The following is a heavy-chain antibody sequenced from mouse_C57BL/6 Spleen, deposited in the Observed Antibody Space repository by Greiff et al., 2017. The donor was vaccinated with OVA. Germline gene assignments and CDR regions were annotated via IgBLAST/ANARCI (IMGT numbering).Heavy chain of an antibody. CDR1: GYTFTSYW. Sequence: VQLQQSGAELVMPGASVKLSCKASGYTFTSYWMHWVKQRPGQGLEWIGEIDPSDSYTNSNQKFKGKSTLTVDKSSSTAYMQLSSLTSEDSAVYYCARVGVYDGYLLDYWGQGTTLTVSS. V-gene: IGHV1-69*01. D-gene: IGHD2-3*01. CDR2: IDPSDSYT. CDR3: ARVGVYDGYLLDY. J-gene: IGHJ2*01.